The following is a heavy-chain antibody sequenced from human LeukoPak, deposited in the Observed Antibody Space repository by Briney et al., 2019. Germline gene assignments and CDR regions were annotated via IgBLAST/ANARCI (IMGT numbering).Heavy chain of an antibody. CDR1: GFTFSVYY. Sequence: GGSLRLSCVASGFTFSVYYMSWIRQAPGKGLEWVSYISSSDGTIFYADSVKGRFTISRDNAKNSLFLQMNSLRVEDTAVYYCAGAQRGYSYRPFDYWGQGTLVTVSS. J-gene: IGHJ4*02. V-gene: IGHV3-11*04. D-gene: IGHD5-18*01. CDR3: AGAQRGYSYRPFDY. CDR2: ISSSDGTI.